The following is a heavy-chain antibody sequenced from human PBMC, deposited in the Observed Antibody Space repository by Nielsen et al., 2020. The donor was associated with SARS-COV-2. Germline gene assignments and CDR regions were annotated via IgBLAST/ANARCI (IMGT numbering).Heavy chain of an antibody. CDR2: ISWNSGSI. Sequence: GGSLRLSCAASGFTFDDYAMHWVRQAPGKGLEWVSGISWNSGSIGYADSVKGRFTISRDNAKNSLYLQMNSLRAEDTALYYCAKDSWDYGDYHGWFDPWGQGTLVTVSS. J-gene: IGHJ5*02. CDR3: AKDSWDYGDYHGWFDP. V-gene: IGHV3-9*01. D-gene: IGHD4-17*01. CDR1: GFTFDDYA.